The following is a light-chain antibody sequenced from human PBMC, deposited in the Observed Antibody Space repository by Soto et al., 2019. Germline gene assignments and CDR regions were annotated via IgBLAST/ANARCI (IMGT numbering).Light chain of an antibody. CDR2: DVS. Sequence: DIHMTQSPSSLSASVGDRVTITCRASQSISSWLAWYQQKPGKAPKLLIYDVSSLDSGVPSRFSGSGSGTEFTLTISGLQPEDSATYYCQQYERYSTFGQGTKVDI. CDR3: QQYERYST. V-gene: IGKV1-5*01. CDR1: QSISSW. J-gene: IGKJ1*01.